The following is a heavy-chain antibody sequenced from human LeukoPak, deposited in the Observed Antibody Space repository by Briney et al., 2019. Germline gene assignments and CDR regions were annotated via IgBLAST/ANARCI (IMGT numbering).Heavy chain of an antibody. D-gene: IGHD3-22*01. CDR3: ARESSSVAFDI. CDR2: ISYDGSNK. CDR1: GFTFSSYE. J-gene: IGHJ3*02. Sequence: GGSLRLSCAASGFTFSSYEMNWVRQAPGKGLEWVAVISYDGSNKYYADSVKGRFTISRDNSKNTLYLQMNSLRAEDTAVYYCARESSSVAFDIWGQGTMVTVSS. V-gene: IGHV3-30-3*01.